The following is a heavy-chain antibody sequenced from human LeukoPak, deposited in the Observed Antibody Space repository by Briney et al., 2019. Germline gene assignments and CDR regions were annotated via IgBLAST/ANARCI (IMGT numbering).Heavy chain of an antibody. J-gene: IGHJ4*02. CDR3: ARRKGGSGLVNY. V-gene: IGHV4-39*01. CDR1: GGSISSSSYY. Sequence: SETLSLTCTVSGGSISSSSYYWGWIRQPPGKGLEWIGSIYYSGSTYYNPSIKSRVTISVDTSKNQFSLKLSSVTAADTAVYYCARRKGGSGLVNYWGQGTLVTVSS. CDR2: IYYSGST. D-gene: IGHD6-19*01.